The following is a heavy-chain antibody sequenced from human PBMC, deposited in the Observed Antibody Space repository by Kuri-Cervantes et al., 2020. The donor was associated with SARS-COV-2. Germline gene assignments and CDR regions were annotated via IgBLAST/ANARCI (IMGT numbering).Heavy chain of an antibody. V-gene: IGHV4-34*01. D-gene: IGHD2/OR15-2a*01. CDR1: GGSFSGYY. CDR3: ARAVKRFDY. CDR2: INHSGST. J-gene: IGHJ4*02. Sequence: ESLKISCAVYGGSFSGYYWSRIRQPPGKGLEWIGEINHSGSTNYNPSLKSRVTISVDTSKNQFSLKLSSVTAADTAVYYCARAVKRFDYWGQGTLVTVSS.